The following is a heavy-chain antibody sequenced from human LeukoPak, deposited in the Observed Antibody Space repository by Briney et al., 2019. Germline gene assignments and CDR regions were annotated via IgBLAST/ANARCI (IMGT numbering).Heavy chain of an antibody. V-gene: IGHV1-8*03. CDR1: GYTLTSYD. CDR3: ARVGDGSYYEPSLFVFDI. CDR2: MNPNSGNT. Sequence: ASVKVSCKASGYTLTSYDINWVRQATGQGLEWMGWMNPNSGNTGYAQKFQGRVTITRNTSISTAYMELSSLRSEDTAVYYCARVGDGSYYEPSLFVFDIWGQGTMVTVSS. D-gene: IGHD1-26*01. J-gene: IGHJ3*02.